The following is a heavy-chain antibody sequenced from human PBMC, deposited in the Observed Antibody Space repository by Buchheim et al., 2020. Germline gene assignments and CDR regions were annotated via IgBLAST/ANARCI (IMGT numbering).Heavy chain of an antibody. V-gene: IGHV3-33*01. CDR3: ARDGAAVAGKLDY. Sequence: QVQLVESGGGVVQPGRSLRLSCAASGFTFSSYGMHWVRRAPGKGLEWVAVIWYDGSNKYYADSVKGRFTLSRDNSKNTLYLQMNSLRAEDTAVYYCARDGAAVAGKLDYWGQGTL. D-gene: IGHD6-19*01. J-gene: IGHJ4*02. CDR2: IWYDGSNK. CDR1: GFTFSSYG.